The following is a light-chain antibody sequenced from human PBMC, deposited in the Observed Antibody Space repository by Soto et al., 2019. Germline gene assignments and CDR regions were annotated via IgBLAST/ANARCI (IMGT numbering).Light chain of an antibody. Sequence: DIQMTQSPSSLSASVGDRVTITCRASQSISSYLNWYQQKPGKAPKLLIYAASSLQSGVPSRFSGSGSGKDFTLTISSLQPEDFATDYCQQSYSTLTYTFGQGTKLEIK. CDR1: QSISSY. CDR3: QQSYSTLTYT. J-gene: IGKJ2*01. V-gene: IGKV1-39*01. CDR2: AAS.